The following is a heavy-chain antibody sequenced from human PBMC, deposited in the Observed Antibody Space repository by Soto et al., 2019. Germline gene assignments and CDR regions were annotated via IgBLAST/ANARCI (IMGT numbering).Heavy chain of an antibody. Sequence: QVQLVQSGAEVKKPGSSVKVSCKASGGTFSSYAISWVRQAPGQGLEWMGGIIPIFGTANYAQKFQGRVTITAEEATSTAYMELSSLRSEDTAVYYCASDGGRHYDSVWGSYRDTGMDYWGQGTLVTVSS. V-gene: IGHV1-69*01. CDR1: GGTFSSYA. D-gene: IGHD3-16*02. CDR2: IIPIFGTA. J-gene: IGHJ4*02. CDR3: ASDGGRHYDSVWGSYRDTGMDY.